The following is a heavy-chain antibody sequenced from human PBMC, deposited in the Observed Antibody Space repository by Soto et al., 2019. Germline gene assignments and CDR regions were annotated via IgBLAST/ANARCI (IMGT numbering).Heavy chain of an antibody. CDR1: GGSFSGYY. Sequence: SETLSLTCAVYGGSFSGYYWSWIRQPPGKGLEWIGEINHSGSTNYNPSLKSRVTISVDTSKNQFSLKLSSVTAADTAVYYCARGTSDGYFDDWGQGTLVTVSS. CDR2: INHSGST. V-gene: IGHV4-34*01. J-gene: IGHJ4*02. CDR3: ARGTSDGYFDD.